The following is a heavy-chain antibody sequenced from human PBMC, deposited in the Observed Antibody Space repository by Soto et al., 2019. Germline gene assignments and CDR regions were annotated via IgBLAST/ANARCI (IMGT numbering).Heavy chain of an antibody. D-gene: IGHD4-4*01. CDR2: IYYSGST. J-gene: IGHJ4*02. CDR1: GGSISSGGYY. Sequence: TLSLTCTVSGGSISSGGYYWSWIRQHPGKGMEWIGYIYYSGSTYYNPSLKSRVTISVDTSKNQFSLKLSSVTAADTAVYYCARNDYNHFDYWGQGTLVTVSS. CDR3: ARNDYNHFDY. V-gene: IGHV4-31*03.